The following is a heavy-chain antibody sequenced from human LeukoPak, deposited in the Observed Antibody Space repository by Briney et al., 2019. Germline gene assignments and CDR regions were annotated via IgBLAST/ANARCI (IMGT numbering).Heavy chain of an antibody. Sequence: GSLRLSCAASGFTFSSYAMNWVRQAPGKGLAWVSTISGGSGSTYCADSVKGRFTISRDNSKNTVYLQMNSLRVEDTALYYCVRSLDYWGQGTLVTVSS. CDR2: ISGGSGST. CDR3: VRSLDY. CDR1: GFTFSSYA. V-gene: IGHV3-23*01. J-gene: IGHJ4*02.